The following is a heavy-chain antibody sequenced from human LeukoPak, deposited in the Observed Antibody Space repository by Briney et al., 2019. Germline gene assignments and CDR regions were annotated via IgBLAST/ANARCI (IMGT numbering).Heavy chain of an antibody. V-gene: IGHV3-23*01. CDR1: GFTFSSSA. CDR3: AKEGGTGTRFDY. Sequence: GGSLRPSXAASGFTFSSSAMSWVRQAPGKGLYWVSAISGSGTGTYYADSVKGRFTISRDNSKNTLYLQMNSLRAEDTAVYYCAKEGGTGTRFDYWGQGTLVTVSS. J-gene: IGHJ4*02. CDR2: ISGSGTGT. D-gene: IGHD1-7*01.